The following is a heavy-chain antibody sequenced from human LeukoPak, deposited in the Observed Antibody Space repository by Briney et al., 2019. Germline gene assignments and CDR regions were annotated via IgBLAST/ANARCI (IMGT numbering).Heavy chain of an antibody. Sequence: KPSETLSLTCAVYGGSFSGYYWSWIRQPPGKGLEWIGEINHSGSTNYNPSLKSRVTISVDTSKNQFSLKLSSVTAADTAVYYCAGYCSSTSCYYNWFDPWGQGTLVTVSS. V-gene: IGHV4-34*01. D-gene: IGHD2-2*01. CDR3: AGYCSSTSCYYNWFDP. CDR1: GGSFSGYY. J-gene: IGHJ5*02. CDR2: INHSGST.